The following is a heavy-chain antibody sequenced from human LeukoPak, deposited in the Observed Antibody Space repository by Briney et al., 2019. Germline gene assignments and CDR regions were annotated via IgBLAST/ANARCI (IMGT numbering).Heavy chain of an antibody. CDR1: GFTFSRYA. CDR3: ARDKKSGESSEIDY. CDR2: ITGSGGST. Sequence: GGSLRLSCAASGFTFSRYAMSWVRQAPGKGLEWVSGITGSGGSTYYADSVMGRFTVSRDNAKNTLNLQMNSLRAEDTAVYYCARDKKSGESSEIDYWGQGTLVTVSS. J-gene: IGHJ4*02. V-gene: IGHV3-23*01. D-gene: IGHD3-10*01.